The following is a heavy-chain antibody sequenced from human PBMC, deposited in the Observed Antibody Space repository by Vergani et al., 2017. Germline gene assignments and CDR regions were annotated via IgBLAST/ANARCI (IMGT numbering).Heavy chain of an antibody. CDR1: GGSISSSSYY. J-gene: IGHJ4*02. D-gene: IGHD6-6*01. CDR2: IYYSGST. CDR3: ARTRRAYSSSHTLGY. Sequence: QLQLQESGPGLVKPSETLSLTCTVSGGSISSSSYYWGWIRQPPGKGLEWIGIIYYSGSTYYNPSLKSRVTISVDTSKNQFSLKLSSVTAADTAVSYCARTRRAYSSSHTLGYWGQGTLVTVSS. V-gene: IGHV4-39*01.